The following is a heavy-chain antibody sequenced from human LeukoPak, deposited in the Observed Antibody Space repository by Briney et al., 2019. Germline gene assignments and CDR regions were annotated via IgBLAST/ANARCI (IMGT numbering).Heavy chain of an antibody. D-gene: IGHD6-6*01. CDR3: ARGGIGIAARAALRWFDP. Sequence: ASETLSLTCAVYGGSFSGYYWSWIRQPPGKGLEWIGEINHSGSTNYNPSLKSRVTISVDTSKNQFSLKLSSVTAADTAVYYCARGGIGIAARAALRWFDPWGQGTLVTVSS. CDR2: INHSGST. V-gene: IGHV4-34*01. CDR1: GGSFSGYY. J-gene: IGHJ5*02.